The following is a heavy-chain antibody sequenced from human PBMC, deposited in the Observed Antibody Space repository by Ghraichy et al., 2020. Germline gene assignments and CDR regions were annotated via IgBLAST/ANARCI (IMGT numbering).Heavy chain of an antibody. V-gene: IGHV3-74*01. J-gene: IGHJ5*02. Sequence: GGSLRLSCAASGFTFSSYWMHWVRQAPGKGLVWVSRINSDGSSTSYADSVKGRFTISRDNAKNTLYQQMNSLRAEDTAVYYCAGGRPGNWFDPWGQGTLVTVSS. D-gene: IGHD2-15*01. CDR3: AGGRPGNWFDP. CDR1: GFTFSSYW. CDR2: INSDGSST.